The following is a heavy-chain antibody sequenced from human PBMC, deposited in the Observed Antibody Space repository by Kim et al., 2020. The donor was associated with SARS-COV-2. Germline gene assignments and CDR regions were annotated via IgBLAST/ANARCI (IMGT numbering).Heavy chain of an antibody. CDR1: GFTFSSYA. Sequence: GGSLRLSCAASGFTFSSYAMSWVRQAPGKGLEWVSAISGSGGSTYYADSVKGRFTISRDNSKNTLYLQMNSLRAEDTAVYYCAKLETPRSYEGYYDILTGYFTPYYFDYWGQGTLVTVSS. J-gene: IGHJ4*02. V-gene: IGHV3-23*01. D-gene: IGHD3-9*01. CDR3: AKLETPRSYEGYYDILTGYFTPYYFDY. CDR2: ISGSGGST.